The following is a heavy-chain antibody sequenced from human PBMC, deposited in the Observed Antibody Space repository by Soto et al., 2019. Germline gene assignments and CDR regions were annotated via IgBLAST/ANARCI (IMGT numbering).Heavy chain of an antibody. CDR1: GGTFSSYA. J-gene: IGHJ6*02. V-gene: IGHV1-69*13. D-gene: IGHD3-10*01. CDR2: IIPIFGTA. CDR3: ARDFPITMVRGVITYYYCGMDV. Sequence: SVKVSCKASGGTFSSYAISWVRQAPGQGLEWMGGIIPIFGTANYAQKFQGRVTITADESTSTAYMELSSLRPEDTAVYYCARDFPITMVRGVITYYYCGMDVWGQGTTVTV.